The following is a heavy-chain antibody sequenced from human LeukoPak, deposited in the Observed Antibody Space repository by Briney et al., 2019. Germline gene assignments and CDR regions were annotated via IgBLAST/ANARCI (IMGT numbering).Heavy chain of an antibody. CDR1: PGSFNSGDSY. V-gene: IGHV4-31*03. D-gene: IGHD1-26*01. Sequence: SETLSLTCTVSPGSFNSGDSYWSWIRQHPGKGLEWIGYIYYSGDTYYKPSLKSRVSISIDTSENQFSLNLRSVTAADTAVYFCARVRLRSYSIDYWGQGTLVTVSS. CDR3: ARVRLRSYSIDY. J-gene: IGHJ4*02. CDR2: IYYSGDT.